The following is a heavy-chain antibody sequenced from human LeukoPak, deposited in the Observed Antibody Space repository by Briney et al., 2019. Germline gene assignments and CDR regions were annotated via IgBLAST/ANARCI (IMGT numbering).Heavy chain of an antibody. CDR1: GFSVSSNY. V-gene: IGHV3-53*01. J-gene: IGHJ4*02. CDR3: ALTGGSYFFDY. Sequence: GGSLRLSCAASGFSVSSNYMSWVRQAPGKGLEWVSVIYSDGSTYYADSVKDRFTISRDNSKNTLYLQMNSLRAEDTAVYYCALTGGSYFFDYWGQGTLVTVSS. CDR2: IYSDGST. D-gene: IGHD1-26*01.